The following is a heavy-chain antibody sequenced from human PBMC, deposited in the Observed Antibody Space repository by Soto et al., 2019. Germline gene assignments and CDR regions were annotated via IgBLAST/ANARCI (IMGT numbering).Heavy chain of an antibody. Sequence: GGSLRLSCAASGFTFSNYAMNWVRQAPGKGLEWVSGISASGGSTNYADSVKGRFTISRDNSKNTLYLQMNSLRAEDAAVYYCAKRPLRDTTFDYWGQGTLVTVSS. CDR3: AKRPLRDTTFDY. V-gene: IGHV3-23*01. J-gene: IGHJ4*02. CDR2: ISASGGST. D-gene: IGHD1-26*01. CDR1: GFTFSNYA.